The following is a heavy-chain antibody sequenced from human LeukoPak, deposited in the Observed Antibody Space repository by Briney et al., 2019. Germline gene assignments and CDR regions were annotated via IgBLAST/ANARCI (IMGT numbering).Heavy chain of an antibody. J-gene: IGHJ4*02. D-gene: IGHD6-19*01. Sequence: PGGSLRLSCAASGFTFSSYAMSWVRQAPGKGLEWVSGISGSGGSTYYADSVKGRFTISRDNSKKLLYLQMNSLRAEDTAVYYCAKDQGSSGWFVRDDYWGQGTLVTVSS. CDR3: AKDQGSSGWFVRDDY. V-gene: IGHV3-23*01. CDR2: ISGSGGST. CDR1: GFTFSSYA.